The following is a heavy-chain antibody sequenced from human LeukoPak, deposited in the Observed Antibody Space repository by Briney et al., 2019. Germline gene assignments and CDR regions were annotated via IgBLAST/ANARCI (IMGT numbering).Heavy chain of an antibody. Sequence: SETLSLTCTVSGASISSHYWSWIRQSPTKGLEWIGYVRHSESANYNPSLKGRVAISVDTVRNQVPLKLTSMTAADTAVYYCARGGTRADDYWGQGILVTVSS. J-gene: IGHJ4*02. V-gene: IGHV4-59*11. D-gene: IGHD2-8*01. CDR3: ARGGTRADDY. CDR2: VRHSESA. CDR1: GASISSHY.